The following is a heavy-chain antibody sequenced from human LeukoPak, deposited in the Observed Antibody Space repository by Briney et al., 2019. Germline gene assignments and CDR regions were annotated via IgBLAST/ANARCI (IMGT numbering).Heavy chain of an antibody. V-gene: IGHV3-15*01. CDR2: IKSKTDGGTT. Sequence: GRSLSLSCAASGFIFSTFGMHWVRQAPGKGLEWVGRIKSKTDGGTTDYAAPVKGRFTISRDDSKNTLFLQMNSLKIEDTGVYYCTASLQYWGQGTLVTVAS. J-gene: IGHJ1*01. CDR1: GFIFSTFG. CDR3: TASLQY.